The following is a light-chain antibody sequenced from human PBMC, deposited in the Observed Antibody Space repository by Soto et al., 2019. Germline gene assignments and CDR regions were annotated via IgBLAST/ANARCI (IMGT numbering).Light chain of an antibody. J-gene: IGKJ2*01. Sequence: EIVWTQSPGTLSLSPGARATLSCRASQSVSSSYLAWYQQKPGQAPRLLIYGASSRATGIPDRFSGSWSGSDCTLTISRLEPEDFGVYYCQQYGSSPPYTFGRGTKLEIK. CDR2: GAS. CDR1: QSVSSSY. CDR3: QQYGSSPPYT. V-gene: IGKV3-20*01.